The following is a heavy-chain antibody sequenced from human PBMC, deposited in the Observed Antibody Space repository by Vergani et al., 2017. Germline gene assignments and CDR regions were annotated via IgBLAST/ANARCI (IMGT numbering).Heavy chain of an antibody. CDR2: INHSGST. Sequence: QVQLQQWGAGLLKPSETLSLTCAVYGGSFSGYYWSWIRQPPGKGLEWIGEINHSGSTNYNPSLKSRVTISVDTSKNQFSLKLSSVTAADTAVYYCARDRYDSSGYYYVSFYYYYGMDVWGQGTTVTVSS. V-gene: IGHV4-34*01. CDR1: GGSFSGYY. J-gene: IGHJ6*02. CDR3: ARDRYDSSGYYYVSFYYYYGMDV. D-gene: IGHD3-22*01.